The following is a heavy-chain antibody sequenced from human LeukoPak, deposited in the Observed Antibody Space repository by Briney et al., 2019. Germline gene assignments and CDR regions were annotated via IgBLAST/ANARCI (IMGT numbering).Heavy chain of an antibody. CDR3: AREVDPDYLAFFDY. Sequence: SETLSLTCTVSGGSISSSSYYWGWTRQPPGKGLEWIGSIYYSGSTYYNPSLKSRVTISVDTSKNQFSLKLSSVTAADTAVYYCAREVDPDYLAFFDYWGQGTLVTVSS. D-gene: IGHD2/OR15-2a*01. V-gene: IGHV4-39*07. J-gene: IGHJ4*02. CDR1: GGSISSSSYY. CDR2: IYYSGST.